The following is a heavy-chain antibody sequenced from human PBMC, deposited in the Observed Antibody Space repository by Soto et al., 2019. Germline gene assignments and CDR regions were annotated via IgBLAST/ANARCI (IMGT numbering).Heavy chain of an antibody. CDR3: ARLVDYGDYERSHYYGMDV. Sequence: ESLKISCKGSGYIFASYWIGWVRQMPGKGLECMGIIYPGDSETRYSPSFQGQVTISADKSIRTAYLQWSSLKASDTAMYYCARLVDYGDYERSHYYGMDVLGQGTTVTVS. V-gene: IGHV5-51*01. D-gene: IGHD4-17*01. CDR2: IYPGDSET. CDR1: GYIFASYW. J-gene: IGHJ6*02.